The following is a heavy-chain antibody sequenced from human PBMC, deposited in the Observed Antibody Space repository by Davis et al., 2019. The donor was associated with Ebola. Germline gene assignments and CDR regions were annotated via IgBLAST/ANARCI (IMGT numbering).Heavy chain of an antibody. CDR2: INAGNGNT. D-gene: IGHD3-9*01. Sequence: ASVKVSCKASGYTFTSYAMNWVRQAPGQGLEWMGWINAGNGNTKYSQKFQGRVTITRDTSASTAYMELSNLRSEDTAVYYCARGEEYFDWLVGAVWFDPWGQGTLVTVSS. CDR3: ARGEEYFDWLVGAVWFDP. J-gene: IGHJ5*02. V-gene: IGHV1-3*01. CDR1: GYTFTSYA.